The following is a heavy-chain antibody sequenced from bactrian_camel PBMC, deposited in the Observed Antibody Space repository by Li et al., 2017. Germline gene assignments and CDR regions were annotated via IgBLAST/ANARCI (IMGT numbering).Heavy chain of an antibody. Sequence: HVQLVESGGGSVQAGGSLRLSCAASGNTYTSSCMGWFRQAPGKERERVARIDSDGAIRYADSVKGRFTIAKGQAKHTLYQQMNSLKPDDTATYYCAADRKPALFSEGRYCLSHDYRWWGQGTQVTVS. J-gene: IGHJ4*01. V-gene: IGHV3S53*01. CDR1: GNTYTSSC. D-gene: IGHD2*01. CDR2: IDSDGAI. CDR3: AADRKPALFSEGRYCLSHDYRW.